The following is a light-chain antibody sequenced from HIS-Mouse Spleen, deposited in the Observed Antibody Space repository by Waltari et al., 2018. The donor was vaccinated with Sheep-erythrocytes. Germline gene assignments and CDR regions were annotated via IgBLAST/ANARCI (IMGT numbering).Light chain of an antibody. Sequence: QFALTQPRSVSGSPGQSVTISFTGTSSDVGGYNYVSWYQQHPGKAPKLMIYDVSKRPSGVPDRFSGSKSGNTASLTISGLQAEDEADYYCCSYAGSYNHVFATGTKVTVL. CDR1: SSDVGGYNY. V-gene: IGLV2-11*01. CDR3: CSYAGSYNHV. CDR2: DVS. J-gene: IGLJ1*01.